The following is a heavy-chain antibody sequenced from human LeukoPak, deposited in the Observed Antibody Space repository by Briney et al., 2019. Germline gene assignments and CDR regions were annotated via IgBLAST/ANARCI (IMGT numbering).Heavy chain of an antibody. V-gene: IGHV4-39*01. CDR3: ARQKDITMIVVVTPFDY. J-gene: IGHJ4*02. CDR2: IYYSGST. Sequence: SETLPLTCTVSGGSISSSSYYWGWIRQPPGKGLEWIGSIYYSGSTYYNPSLKSRVTISVDTSKNQFSLKLSSVTAADTAVYYCARQKDITMIVVVTPFDYWGQGTLVTVSS. CDR1: GGSISSSSYY. D-gene: IGHD3-22*01.